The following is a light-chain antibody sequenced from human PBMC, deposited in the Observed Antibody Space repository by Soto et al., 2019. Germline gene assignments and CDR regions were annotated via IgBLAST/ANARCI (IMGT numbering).Light chain of an antibody. CDR2: DAS. Sequence: DIPMTQSPSTLSASVGDRVTITCRASQSISSWLAWYQQKPGKAPKLLIYDASSLESGVPSRFSGGGSGTDFTLPISSLQPDDFATYYCQQYNSYRTFGQGTKVEIK. J-gene: IGKJ1*01. CDR3: QQYNSYRT. CDR1: QSISSW. V-gene: IGKV1-5*01.